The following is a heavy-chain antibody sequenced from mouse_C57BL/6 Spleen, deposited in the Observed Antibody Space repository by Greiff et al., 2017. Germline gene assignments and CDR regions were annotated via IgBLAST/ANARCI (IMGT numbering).Heavy chain of an antibody. D-gene: IGHD2-10*01. V-gene: IGHV3-6*01. CDR2: ISYDGSN. CDR1: GYSITSGYY. J-gene: IGHJ4*01. Sequence: EVKLQESGPGLVKPSQSLSLTCSVTGYSITSGYYWNWIRQFPGNKLEWMCYISYDGSNNYNPSLKNRISCTRDTSKNQFFLKLNSVTTEDTATYYCARAYPYAMDYWGQGTSVTVSS. CDR3: ARAYPYAMDY.